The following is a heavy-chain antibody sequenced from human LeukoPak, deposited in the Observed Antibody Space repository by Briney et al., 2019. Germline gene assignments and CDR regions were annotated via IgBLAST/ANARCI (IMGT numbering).Heavy chain of an antibody. J-gene: IGHJ4*02. D-gene: IGHD6-19*01. CDR3: ARGSGWLYYFDY. CDR2: ISIGGTTI. Sequence: GGSLRLSCAASGFTFSDYYMSWIRQAPGKGLEWVSYISIGGTTIYYADSVKGRFTISRDNAKNTLYLQMNSLRAEDTAVYFCARGSGWLYYFDYWGQGTLVTVSS. V-gene: IGHV3-11*04. CDR1: GFTFSDYY.